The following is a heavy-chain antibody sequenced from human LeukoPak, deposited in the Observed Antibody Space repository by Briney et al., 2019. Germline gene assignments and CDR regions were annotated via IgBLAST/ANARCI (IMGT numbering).Heavy chain of an antibody. D-gene: IGHD3-3*01. Sequence: PSETLSLTCTVSGGSISSYYWSWIRQPAGKGLEWIGRIYTSGSTNYNPSLKSRVTMSVDTSKNQFSLKLSSVTAADTAVYYCARGPYYDFWSGYPFFDYWGQGTLVTVSS. J-gene: IGHJ4*02. CDR3: ARGPYYDFWSGYPFFDY. CDR1: GGSISSYY. CDR2: IYTSGST. V-gene: IGHV4-4*07.